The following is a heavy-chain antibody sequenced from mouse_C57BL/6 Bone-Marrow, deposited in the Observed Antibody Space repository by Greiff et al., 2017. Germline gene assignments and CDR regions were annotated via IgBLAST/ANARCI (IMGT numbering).Heavy chain of an antibody. Sequence: EVQLQQSGAELVRPGASVKLSCTASGFNIKDDYIHWVKQRPEQGLEWIGWIDPEIGDTEYASKFQGKATITSDTSSNTAYLQLSSLTSEDPAVYYCSSFDGNYFDFWGQGTPLTVAS. CDR1: GFNIKDDY. J-gene: IGHJ2*01. V-gene: IGHV14-4*01. CDR2: IDPEIGDT. D-gene: IGHD2-3*01. CDR3: SSFDGNYFDF.